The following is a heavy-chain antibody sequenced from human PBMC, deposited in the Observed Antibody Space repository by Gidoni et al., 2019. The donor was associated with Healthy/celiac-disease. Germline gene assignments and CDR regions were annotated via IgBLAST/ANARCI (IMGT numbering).Heavy chain of an antibody. D-gene: IGHD3-10*01. V-gene: IGHV3-15*01. CDR2: IKSKTDGVTT. CDR3: TTEFLLWFVELAGY. CDR1: GFPFSNAW. J-gene: IGHJ4*02. Sequence: VQLVESGGGLVTPGGSLRLPCAASGFPFSNAWMRWVRQAPGKGLEWVGRIKSKTDGVTTDYAATVKGRFNISRDDSKNTLYLQMNSLKTEDTAVYYCTTEFLLWFVELAGYWGQGTLVTVSS.